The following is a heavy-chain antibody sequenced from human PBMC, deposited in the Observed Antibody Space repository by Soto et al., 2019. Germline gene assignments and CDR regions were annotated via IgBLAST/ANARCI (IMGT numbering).Heavy chain of an antibody. V-gene: IGHV3-48*02. J-gene: IGHJ4*02. CDR1: GFTFSSYS. Sequence: GGSLRLSCAASGFTFSSYSMNWVRQAPGKGLEWVSYISSSSSTIYYADSVKGRFTISGDNAKNSLYLQMNSLRDEDTAVYYCARDQMATIRPYYFDYWGQGTLVTVSS. D-gene: IGHD5-12*01. CDR3: ARDQMATIRPYYFDY. CDR2: ISSSSSTI.